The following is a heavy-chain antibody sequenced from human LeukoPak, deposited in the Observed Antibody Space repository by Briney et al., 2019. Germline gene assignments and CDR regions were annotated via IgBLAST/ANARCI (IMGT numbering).Heavy chain of an antibody. J-gene: IGHJ5*02. V-gene: IGHV4-30-4*01. CDR1: GGSIGSGDYY. CDR2: IYYSGST. D-gene: IGHD3-10*01. Sequence: SQTLSLTCTVSGGSIGSGDYYWSWIRQPPGTGLEWIGYIYYSGSTYYNPSLKSRVTISVDTSKNQFSLKLSSVTAADTAVYYCARAKWVRGVTVDPWGQGTLVTVSS. CDR3: ARAKWVRGVTVDP.